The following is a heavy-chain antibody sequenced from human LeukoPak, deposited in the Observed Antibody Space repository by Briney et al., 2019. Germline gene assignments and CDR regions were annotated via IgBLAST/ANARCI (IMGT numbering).Heavy chain of an antibody. CDR2: INPNSGGT. V-gene: IGHV1-2*04. J-gene: IGHJ4*02. CDR1: GYTFTGYY. CDR3: ARVGNDESLDY. D-gene: IGHD1-1*01. Sequence: ASVKVSCKASGYTFTGYYMHWVRQAPGQGLEWMGWINPNSGGTNYAQKFQGWVIMTRDTSISTAYMELSRLRSDDTAVCYCARVGNDESLDYWGQGTLVTVSS.